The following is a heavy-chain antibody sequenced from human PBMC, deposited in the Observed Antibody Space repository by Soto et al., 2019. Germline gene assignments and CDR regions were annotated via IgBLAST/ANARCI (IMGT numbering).Heavy chain of an antibody. CDR3: AKFTTGEFDY. CDR1: GFTFSSYA. CDR2: ISGSGGST. J-gene: IGHJ4*02. Sequence: GGSLSLSCAASGFTFSSYAMSWARQAPGKGLEWVSAISGSGGSTYYADSVKGRFTISRDNSKNTLYLQMNSLRAEDTAVYYCAKFTTGEFDYWGQGTLVTVSS. V-gene: IGHV3-23*01. D-gene: IGHD3-22*01.